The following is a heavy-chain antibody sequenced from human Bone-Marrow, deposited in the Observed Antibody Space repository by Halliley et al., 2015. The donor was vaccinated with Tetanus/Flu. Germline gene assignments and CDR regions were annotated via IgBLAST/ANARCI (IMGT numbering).Heavy chain of an antibody. V-gene: IGHV5-51*01. CDR3: VLYDRSLLFHV. D-gene: IGHD3-22*01. CDR2: IYPGDSDT. J-gene: IGHJ4*02. Sequence: GLESMGLIYPGDSDTRYNPSFQGQVPISADTSIRTVYLQWRSLQASDSAMYFCVLYDRSLLFHVWGQGTLVTVSS.